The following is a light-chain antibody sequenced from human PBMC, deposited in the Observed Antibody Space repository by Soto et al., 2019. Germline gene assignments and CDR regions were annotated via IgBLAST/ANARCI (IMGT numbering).Light chain of an antibody. Sequence: QCVLTQPPSVSAAPGQKVTISCSGSSSNIGNNYVSWYQQLPGTAPRLLIYDNNKRPSGIPDRFSGSKSGTSATLGITGLQTGDEADYYCGTWDSSLSAGVFGGGTKLTVL. CDR1: SSNIGNNY. CDR3: GTWDSSLSAGV. V-gene: IGLV1-51*01. CDR2: DNN. J-gene: IGLJ2*01.